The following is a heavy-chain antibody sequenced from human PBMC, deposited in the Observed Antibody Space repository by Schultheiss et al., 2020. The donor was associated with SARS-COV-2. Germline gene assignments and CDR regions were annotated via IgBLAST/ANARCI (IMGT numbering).Heavy chain of an antibody. J-gene: IGHJ6*02. CDR1: GFNFSDYY. CDR2: ISSSSSYT. V-gene: IGHV3-11*06. CDR3: ARDPHGIDV. Sequence: GGSLRLSCAASGFNFSDYYMSWIRQAPGKGLEWVSYISSSSSYTNYADSVRGRFTISRDNARNSLYLQMNTLRVEDTAVYYCARDPHGIDVWGQGTTVTVSS.